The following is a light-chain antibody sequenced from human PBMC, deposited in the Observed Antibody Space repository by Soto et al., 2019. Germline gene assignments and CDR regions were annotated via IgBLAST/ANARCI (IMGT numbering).Light chain of an antibody. J-gene: IGKJ4*01. Sequence: EIVLTQSPATLSLSPGERATLSCRASQSINRHLAWYRQKPGQAPRLLISDASNRATGIPARFSGSGSGTDFTLTISSLEPEDFGVYYCQQRSNWPPVTFGGGTQVEIK. CDR1: QSINRH. CDR2: DAS. CDR3: QQRSNWPPVT. V-gene: IGKV3-11*01.